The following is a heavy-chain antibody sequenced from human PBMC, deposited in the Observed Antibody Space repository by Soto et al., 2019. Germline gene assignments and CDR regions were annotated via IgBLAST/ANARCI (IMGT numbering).Heavy chain of an antibody. D-gene: IGHD3-3*01. Sequence: SETLSLTCAVSGGSISSSNWWSWVRQPPGKGLEWIGEIYHSGSTNYNPSLKSRVTISVDKSKNQFSLKLSSVTAADTAVYYCARSPLYYDFWSGCGELSMDVWGQGTTVTVSS. CDR1: GGSISSSNW. J-gene: IGHJ6*02. CDR3: ARSPLYYDFWSGCGELSMDV. CDR2: IYHSGST. V-gene: IGHV4-4*02.